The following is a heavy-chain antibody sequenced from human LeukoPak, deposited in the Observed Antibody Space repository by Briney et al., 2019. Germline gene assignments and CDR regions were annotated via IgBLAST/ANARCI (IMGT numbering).Heavy chain of an antibody. CDR1: GGSISSYY. CDR3: ARGLRYFDY. CDR2: IYYSGST. V-gene: IGHV4-59*01. D-gene: IGHD3-9*01. Sequence: NPSENLSLTCTVSGGSISSYYWSWIRQPPGKGLEWIGYIYYSGSTNYNPSLKSRVTISVDTSKNQFSLRLSSVNAADTAVYYCARGLRYFDYWGQGTLVTVSS. J-gene: IGHJ4*02.